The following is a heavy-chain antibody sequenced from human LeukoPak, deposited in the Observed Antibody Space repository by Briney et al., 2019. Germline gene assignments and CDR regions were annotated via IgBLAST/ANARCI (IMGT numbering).Heavy chain of an antibody. V-gene: IGHV3-7*01. J-gene: IGHJ3*02. Sequence: GGSLRLSCAASGFTFSSYWLTWVRQAPGKRLEWVANIKQDGSEKFYVDSVKGRFTISRDSAKNSLYLQMNSLRAEDTAVYYCARAGYGGNLLDAFDIWGQGTMVTVSS. CDR1: GFTFSSYW. CDR3: ARAGYGGNLLDAFDI. D-gene: IGHD4-23*01. CDR2: IKQDGSEK.